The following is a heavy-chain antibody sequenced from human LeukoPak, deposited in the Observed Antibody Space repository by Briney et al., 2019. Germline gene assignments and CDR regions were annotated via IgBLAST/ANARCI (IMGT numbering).Heavy chain of an antibody. Sequence: SETLSLTCAVYGGSFSGYYWSWIRQPPGKGLEWIGEINHSGSTNYNPSLKSRVTISVDTSKNQFSLKLSSVTAADTAVYYCARGSSSSWYPPFYYYYMDVWGKGTTVTVSS. CDR3: ARGSSSSWYPPFYYYYMDV. D-gene: IGHD6-13*01. J-gene: IGHJ6*03. CDR1: GGSFSGYY. V-gene: IGHV4-34*01. CDR2: INHSGST.